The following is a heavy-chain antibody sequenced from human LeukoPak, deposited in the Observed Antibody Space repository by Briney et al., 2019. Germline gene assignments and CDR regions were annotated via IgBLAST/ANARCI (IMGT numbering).Heavy chain of an antibody. V-gene: IGHV3-30*18. CDR3: AKSHGYSYGFDY. J-gene: IGHJ4*02. CDR2: ISYDANNK. CDR1: GFTFSRYG. Sequence: GRSLRLSCAASGFTFSRYGMHWVRQTPGKGLEWVAVISYDANNKYYADSVKGRFTISRDNSKNTLYLQMNSLRAEDTAVYYCAKSHGYSYGFDYWGQGTLVTVSS. D-gene: IGHD5-18*01.